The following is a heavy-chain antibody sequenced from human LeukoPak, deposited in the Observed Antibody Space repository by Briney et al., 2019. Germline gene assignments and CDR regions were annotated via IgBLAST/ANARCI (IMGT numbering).Heavy chain of an antibody. V-gene: IGHV4-30-4*01. D-gene: IGHD3-9*01. CDR3: ARGLTGIDY. J-gene: IGHJ4*02. CDR1: GDTFSNGGDY. Sequence: SETLSLTCTVSGDTFSNGGDYWVWIRQPPGKGLEWIGYIYYSGTTYYNPSLKSRVTISVDTSENQFSLKLSSVTAADAAVYYCARGLTGIDYWGQGTLVTVSS. CDR2: IYYSGTT.